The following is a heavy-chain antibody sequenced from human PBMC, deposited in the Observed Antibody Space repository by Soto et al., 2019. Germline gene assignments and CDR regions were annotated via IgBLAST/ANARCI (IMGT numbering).Heavy chain of an antibody. D-gene: IGHD3-3*01. CDR3: ARGLTISKNPNWFDP. Sequence: QLQLQESGSGLVKPSQTLSLTCAVSGGSISSGGYSWSWIRQPPGKGLEWIGYIYHSGSTYYNPSLKSRVTISVDRSTNQFSLKLSSVTAADTAVYYCARGLTISKNPNWFDPWGQGTLVTVSS. V-gene: IGHV4-30-2*01. CDR1: GGSISSGGYS. J-gene: IGHJ5*02. CDR2: IYHSGST.